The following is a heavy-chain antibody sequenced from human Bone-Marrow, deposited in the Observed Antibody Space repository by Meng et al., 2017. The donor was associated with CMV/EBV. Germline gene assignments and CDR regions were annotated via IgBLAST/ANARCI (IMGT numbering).Heavy chain of an antibody. V-gene: IGHV3-23*01. D-gene: IGHD5-12*01. CDR1: GFTFSSYW. J-gene: IGHJ4*02. CDR2: VSGSGVNT. Sequence: SGFTFSSYWMHWVRQAPGKGLVWVSDVSGSGVNTYYADSVKGRFTISRDNSKNTLYLQMNSLRAEDTAVYYCAKAKGIVATTPNFDYWGQETLVTVSS. CDR3: AKAKGIVATTPNFDY.